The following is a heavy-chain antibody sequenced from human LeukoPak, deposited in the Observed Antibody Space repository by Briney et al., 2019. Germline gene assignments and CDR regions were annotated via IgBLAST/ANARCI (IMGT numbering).Heavy chain of an antibody. D-gene: IGHD3-3*01. Sequence: ASETLSLTCAVYGGSFSGYYWSWIRQPPGKGLEWIGEINHSGGTNYNPSLKSRVTISVDTSKNQFSLKLSSVTAADTAVYYCARGTYYDFWSGSMTWNFDYWGQGTLVTVSS. V-gene: IGHV4-34*01. CDR2: INHSGGT. CDR1: GGSFSGYY. J-gene: IGHJ4*02. CDR3: ARGTYYDFWSGSMTWNFDY.